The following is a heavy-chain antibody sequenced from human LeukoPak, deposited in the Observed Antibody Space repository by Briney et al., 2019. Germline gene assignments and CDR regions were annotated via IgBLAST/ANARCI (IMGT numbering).Heavy chain of an antibody. V-gene: IGHV3-21*01. D-gene: IGHD6-6*01. CDR2: ISSSSSYI. J-gene: IGHJ4*02. Sequence: GGSLRLSCAASGFTFSSYSMNWVRQAPGKGLEWVSSISSSSSYIYYADSVKGRFTISRGNAKNSLYLQMNSLRAEDTAVYYCARGWNSSSSPGDYWGQGTLVTVSS. CDR3: ARGWNSSSSPGDY. CDR1: GFTFSSYS.